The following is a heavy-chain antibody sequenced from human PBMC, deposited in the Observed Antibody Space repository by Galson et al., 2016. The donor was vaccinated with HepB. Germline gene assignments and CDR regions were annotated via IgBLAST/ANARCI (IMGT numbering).Heavy chain of an antibody. CDR2: LSSDGGNE. CDR3: AKDFSDLRAPHYYYGMDV. V-gene: IGHV3-30*18. CDR1: GFILTDYG. J-gene: IGHJ6*02. D-gene: IGHD1-26*01. Sequence: SLRLSCAASGFILTDYGMHWVRQAPGQGLEWVAFLSSDGGNEYYVHYFKGRFTISRDNSAKTVYLQMNSLRGEDTAVYYCAKDFSDLRAPHYYYGMDVWGQGTTVTVSS.